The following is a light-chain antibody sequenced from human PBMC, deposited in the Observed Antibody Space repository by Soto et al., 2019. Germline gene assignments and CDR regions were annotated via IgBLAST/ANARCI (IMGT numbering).Light chain of an antibody. CDR1: SSNIGAGYD. J-gene: IGLJ2*01. V-gene: IGLV1-40*01. CDR3: QSYDSSLKVV. CDR2: GNS. Sequence: QSVLTQPPSVSGAPGQRVTISCTGSSSNIGAGYDVHWYQQLPGTAPKVLIYGNSNRPSGVPDRFSGSKSGTSASLAITGLQAEDEADYYCQSYDSSLKVVVGGGTKLTVL.